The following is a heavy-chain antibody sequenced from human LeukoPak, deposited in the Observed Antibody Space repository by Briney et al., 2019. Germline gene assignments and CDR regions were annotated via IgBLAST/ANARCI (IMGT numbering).Heavy chain of an antibody. V-gene: IGHV1-2*02. D-gene: IGHD3-10*01. CDR1: GYTFTGYY. CDR3: ARSNGRFGELFMA. CDR2: INPNSGGT. J-gene: IGHJ4*02. Sequence: ASVKVSCKASGYTFTGYYTHWVRQAPGQGLEWMGWINPNSGGTNYAQKFQGRVTMTRDTSISTAYMELSRLRSDDTAVYYCARSNGRFGELFMAWGQGTLVTVSS.